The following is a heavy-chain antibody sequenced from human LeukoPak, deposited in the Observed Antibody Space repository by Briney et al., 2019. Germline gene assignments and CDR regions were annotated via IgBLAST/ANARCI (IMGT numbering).Heavy chain of an antibody. CDR1: GGSISSYY. CDR3: ARGGYYGSGNDFRFDP. V-gene: IGHV4-59*13. J-gene: IGHJ5*02. CDR2: IHYTGST. D-gene: IGHD3-10*01. Sequence: SETLSLTCTVSGGSISSYYWSWLRQSPGKGLECIGYIHYTGSTNYNPSLKSRVTISVETSKNQFSLNLKSVTAADADVYYCARGGYYGSGNDFRFDPWGQGTLVTVSS.